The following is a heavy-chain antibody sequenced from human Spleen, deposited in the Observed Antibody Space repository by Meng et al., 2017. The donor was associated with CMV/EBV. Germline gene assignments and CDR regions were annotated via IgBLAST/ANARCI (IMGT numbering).Heavy chain of an antibody. Sequence: SETLSLTCAVYGGSFSGYYWSWIRQPPGKGLEWIGEINHSGSTNYNPSLKSRVTISVDTSKNQFSLKLSSVTAADTAVYYCARDLDSSGYGECRAFDIWGQGTMVTVSS. J-gene: IGHJ3*02. CDR2: INHSGST. CDR1: GGSFSGYY. V-gene: IGHV4-34*01. D-gene: IGHD3-22*01. CDR3: ARDLDSSGYGECRAFDI.